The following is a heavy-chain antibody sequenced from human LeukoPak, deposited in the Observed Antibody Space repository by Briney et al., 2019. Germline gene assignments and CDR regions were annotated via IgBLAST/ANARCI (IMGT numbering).Heavy chain of an antibody. V-gene: IGHV3-15*01. CDR1: GFSFSNAW. Sequence: RGSLRLSCAASGFSFSNAWMSWVRQGPGKGLEWIGRIKSKTDGGTTDYAAPVKGRFTISRDDSKNTLYLQMNSLKTEDTAVYYCTTQRSRITMVRGVIRSDHWGQGTLVTVSS. D-gene: IGHD3-10*01. CDR2: IKSKTDGGTT. J-gene: IGHJ4*02. CDR3: TTQRSRITMVRGVIRSDH.